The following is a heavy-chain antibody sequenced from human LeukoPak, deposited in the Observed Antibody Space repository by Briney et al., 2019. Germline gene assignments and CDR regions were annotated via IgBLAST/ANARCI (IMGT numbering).Heavy chain of an antibody. Sequence: GASVKVSCKASGGTFSSYAISWVRQAPGQGLEWMGGIIPIFGTANYAQKFQGRVTITADESTSTAYMELSSLRSEDTAVYHCASWSPGIADYWGQGTLVTVSS. CDR3: ASWSPGIADY. CDR2: IIPIFGTA. J-gene: IGHJ4*02. CDR1: GGTFSSYA. V-gene: IGHV1-69*13. D-gene: IGHD6-13*01.